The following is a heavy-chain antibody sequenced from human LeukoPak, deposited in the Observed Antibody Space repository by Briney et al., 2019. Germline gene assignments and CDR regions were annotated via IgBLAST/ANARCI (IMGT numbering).Heavy chain of an antibody. Sequence: PSETLSLTCTVSGYSISSNYYWGWIRQPPGKGLEWIGSIYHSGSTYYNPSLKSRVTISVDTSKNLFSLKLSSVTAADTAVYYCARVVYSGYDFRGAMDVWGKGTTVTVSS. CDR3: ARVVYSGYDFRGAMDV. J-gene: IGHJ6*03. CDR1: GYSISSNYY. D-gene: IGHD5-12*01. V-gene: IGHV4-38-2*02. CDR2: IYHSGST.